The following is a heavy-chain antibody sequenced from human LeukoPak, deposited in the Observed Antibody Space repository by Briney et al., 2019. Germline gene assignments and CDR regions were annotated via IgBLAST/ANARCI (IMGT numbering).Heavy chain of an antibody. CDR2: INPNSGGT. D-gene: IGHD2-21*02. V-gene: IGHV1-2*02. CDR3: ARERDMVTVYYYYGMDV. CDR1: GYTFTGYY. Sequence: EASVKVSCKASGYTFTGYYMHWVRPAPGQGLGWMGWINPNSGGTNYAQKFQGRVTMTRDTSISTAYMELSRLRSDDTAVYYCARERDMVTVYYYYGMDVWGQGTTVTVSS. J-gene: IGHJ6*02.